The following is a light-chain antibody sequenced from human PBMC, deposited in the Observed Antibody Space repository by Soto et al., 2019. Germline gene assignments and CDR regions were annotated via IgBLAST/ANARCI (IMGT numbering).Light chain of an antibody. CDR1: YSNIGRNY. CDR2: GNT. J-gene: IGLJ1*01. V-gene: IGLV1-47*02. CDR3: VVWDGSLSGYV. Sequence: QSVLTQPPSASETPGQRVTISCSGSYSNIGRNYVCWYQQFPGTAPKLLIYGNTQRPSGVPDRFSGSKSGTSASLAISGLRSDDEADYYCVVWDGSLSGYVFGTGTKVTV.